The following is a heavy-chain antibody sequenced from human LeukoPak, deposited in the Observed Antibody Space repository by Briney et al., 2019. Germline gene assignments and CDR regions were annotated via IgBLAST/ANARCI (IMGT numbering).Heavy chain of an antibody. Sequence: SETLSLTCAVYGGSFSGYYWSWIRQPPGKGLEWIGEINHSGSTNYNPSLESRVTISVDTSKNQFSLKLSSVTAADTAVYYCARQVGGLEGLIDYWGQGTLVTVSS. J-gene: IGHJ4*02. CDR1: GGSFSGYY. D-gene: IGHD1-26*01. CDR3: ARQVGGLEGLIDY. CDR2: INHSGST. V-gene: IGHV4-34*01.